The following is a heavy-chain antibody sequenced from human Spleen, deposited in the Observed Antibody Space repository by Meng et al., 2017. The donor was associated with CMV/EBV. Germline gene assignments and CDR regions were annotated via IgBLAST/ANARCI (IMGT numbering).Heavy chain of an antibody. D-gene: IGHD3-16*02. CDR3: ARGPFYDSVWGSYRPVYHYAMDV. V-gene: IGHV1-8*02. CDR1: GGTFSSYA. J-gene: IGHJ6*02. CDR2: MNPKSGNT. Sequence: ASVKVSCKASGGTFSSYAISWVRQAPGQGLEWMGWMNPKSGNTGHAQKFQGRVTMTRDTSTGTAYMELSTLRSEDTAVYYCARGPFYDSVWGSYRPVYHYAMDVWGQGTTVTVSS.